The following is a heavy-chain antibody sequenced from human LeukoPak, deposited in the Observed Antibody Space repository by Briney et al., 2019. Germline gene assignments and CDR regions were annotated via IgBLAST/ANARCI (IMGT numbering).Heavy chain of an antibody. J-gene: IGHJ4*02. D-gene: IGHD2-15*01. V-gene: IGHV4-59*08. CDR2: IYYSGSP. CDR3: ARTYCRGGSCHFDY. CDR1: GGSISNY. Sequence: PSETLSLTCTVSGGSISNYWSWIRQPPGQGLEWIGYIYYSGSPNYNPSLKSRVTISVDTSKNQISLKLSSVTAADTAVYYCARTYCRGGSCHFDYWGQGTLVTVSS.